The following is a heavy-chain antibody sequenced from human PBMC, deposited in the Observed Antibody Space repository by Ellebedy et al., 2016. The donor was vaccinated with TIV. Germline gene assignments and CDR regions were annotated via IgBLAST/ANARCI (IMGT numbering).Heavy chain of an antibody. V-gene: IGHV3-23*01. CDR2: ISNTGSRT. J-gene: IGHJ5*02. Sequence: GESLKISCAASGFTFSSYAMSWVRQAPGKGLEWVSTISNTGSRTYYADSVEGRFIISRDNSKKTLYLQMNSLRADDTAVYYCAKLPTVSPGRDWFDPWGQGTLVTVSS. CDR3: AKLPTVSPGRDWFDP. D-gene: IGHD4-17*01. CDR1: GFTFSSYA.